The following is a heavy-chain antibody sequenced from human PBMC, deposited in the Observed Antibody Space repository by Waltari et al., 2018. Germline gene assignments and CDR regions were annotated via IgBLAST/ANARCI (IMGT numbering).Heavy chain of an antibody. J-gene: IGHJ4*02. CDR3: ARGLAVAGKNFDY. D-gene: IGHD6-19*01. V-gene: IGHV3-20*04. Sequence: ELQLVESGGGVVRPGGSLRLSCAASGFTFAAYGMSWVRQAPGNGLEWGVGINWKGGSTGYADSVKGRFTIYRDNAKNSLYLQMNSLRAEDTALYYCARGLAVAGKNFDYWGQGTLVTVSS. CDR1: GFTFAAYG. CDR2: INWKGGST.